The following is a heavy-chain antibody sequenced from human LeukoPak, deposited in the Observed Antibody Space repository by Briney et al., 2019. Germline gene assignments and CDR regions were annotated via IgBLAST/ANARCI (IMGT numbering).Heavy chain of an antibody. J-gene: IGHJ4*02. Sequence: SQTLSLTCTVSGGSISSGSYYWSWIRQPAGKGLEWIGRIYTSGSTNYNPSLKSRVTISVDTSKSQFSLKLSSVTAADTAVYYCARDPDYDSSRGAFDYWGQGTLVTVSS. D-gene: IGHD3-22*01. CDR3: ARDPDYDSSRGAFDY. CDR2: IYTSGST. CDR1: GGSISSGSYY. V-gene: IGHV4-61*02.